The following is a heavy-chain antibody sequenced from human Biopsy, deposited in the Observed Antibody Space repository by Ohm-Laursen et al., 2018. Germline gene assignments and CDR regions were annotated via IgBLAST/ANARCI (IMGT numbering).Heavy chain of an antibody. V-gene: IGHV3-7*01. CDR2: IKQDGSED. J-gene: IGHJ5*02. D-gene: IGHD2/OR15-2a*01. CDR3: VRGRSMDP. Sequence: SLRLSCAASGISFSNYAMTWVRQAPGKGLEWVAMIKQDGSEDYYVDSVKGRFTISRDNAQKSLDLQLNSLRAEDTAVYYCVRGRSMDPWGQGTLVTVSS. CDR1: GISFSNYA.